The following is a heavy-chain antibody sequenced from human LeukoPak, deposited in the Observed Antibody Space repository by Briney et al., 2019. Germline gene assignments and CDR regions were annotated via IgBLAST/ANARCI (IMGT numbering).Heavy chain of an antibody. Sequence: SETLSLTCAVYGGSFSGYYWSWIRQPPGKGLEWIGEINHSGSTNYNPSLKSRVTISVDTSKNQFSLKLSSVTAADTAVYCCARERYYYGSGSYYNAQYYFDYWGQGTLVTVSS. J-gene: IGHJ4*02. CDR2: INHSGST. CDR1: GGSFSGYY. D-gene: IGHD3-10*01. CDR3: ARERYYYGSGSYYNAQYYFDY. V-gene: IGHV4-34*01.